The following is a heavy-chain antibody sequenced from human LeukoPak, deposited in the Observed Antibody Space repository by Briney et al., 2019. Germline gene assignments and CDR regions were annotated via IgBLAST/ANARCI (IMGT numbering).Heavy chain of an antibody. CDR3: VKYYHDSSGYSHFDY. CDR1: GFTFSSYS. V-gene: IGHV3-7*01. D-gene: IGHD3-22*01. J-gene: IGHJ4*02. Sequence: PGGSLRLSCAASGFTFSSYSMNWVRQAPGKGLEWVANIKQDGNEEYYVDSVKGRFTISRDNAKNSLYLQMNSLRAEDTAVYYCVKYYHDSSGYSHFDYWGQGTLVTVSS. CDR2: IKQDGNEE.